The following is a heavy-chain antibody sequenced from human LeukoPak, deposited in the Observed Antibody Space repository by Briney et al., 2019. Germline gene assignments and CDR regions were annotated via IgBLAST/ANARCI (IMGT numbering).Heavy chain of an antibody. CDR2: ISGSTI. CDR1: GFSLGSYD. V-gene: IGHV3-48*03. D-gene: IGHD3-10*01. J-gene: IGHJ4*02. CDR3: ARDYASDY. Sequence: PGGSLRLSCAGSGFSLGSYDMNWVRQAPGKGLEWVSYISGSTISYADSVKGRFTISRDNAKNSLYLQMSSLRAEDTAVYYCARDYASDYWGQGTLVTVSS.